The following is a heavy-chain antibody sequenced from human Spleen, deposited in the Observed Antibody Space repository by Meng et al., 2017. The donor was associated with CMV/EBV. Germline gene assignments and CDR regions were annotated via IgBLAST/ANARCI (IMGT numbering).Heavy chain of an antibody. CDR2: IYTSGST. Sequence: QVQLQWSGPGLGSPSDTLSLTGTVFVGSISSYYWSWIRQPAGKGLEWIGRIYTSGSTNYNPSLKSRVTMSVDTSKNQFSLKLSSVTAADTAVYYCARDPLTLERPGGRQINHWGQGTLVTVSS. J-gene: IGHJ5*02. CDR3: ARDPLTLERPGGRQINH. D-gene: IGHD1-1*01. CDR1: VGSISSYY. V-gene: IGHV4-4*07.